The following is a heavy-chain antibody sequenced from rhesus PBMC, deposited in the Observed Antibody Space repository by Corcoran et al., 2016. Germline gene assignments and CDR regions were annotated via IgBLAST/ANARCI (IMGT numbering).Heavy chain of an antibody. D-gene: IGHD2-21*01. Sequence: QVQLQQWGEGLVKPSETLSLTCAVYGGSISSNYWSWIRKPPGKGLEWIGPIRSGEITIYNPSLKSRVTISIDTSKTQLSLKLSSVTDADTAVYYGARMEYCTGSGCYMGNRTGTFDYWGQGVLVTVSS. V-gene: IGHV4-160*01. J-gene: IGHJ4*01. CDR2: IRSGEIT. CDR1: GGSISSNY. CDR3: ARMEYCTGSGCYMGNRTGTFDY.